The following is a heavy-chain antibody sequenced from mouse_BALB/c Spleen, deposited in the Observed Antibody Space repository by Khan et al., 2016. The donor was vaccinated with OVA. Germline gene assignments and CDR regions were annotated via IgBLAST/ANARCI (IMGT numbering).Heavy chain of an antibody. J-gene: IGHJ1*01. V-gene: IGHV9-3*02. CDR3: TRRSIYYGSFDV. CDR2: INPDTGEP. Sequence: QIQLVQSGPELKKPGATVKISCKASGYTFTNYGMNWVKQAPGKGLKWMGWINPDTGEPTYAEEFKGRSAFSLETSASTAYLQINNLKTEDTATFFCTRRSIYYGSFDVWGAGTTVTVSS. CDR1: GYTFTNYG. D-gene: IGHD2-2*01.